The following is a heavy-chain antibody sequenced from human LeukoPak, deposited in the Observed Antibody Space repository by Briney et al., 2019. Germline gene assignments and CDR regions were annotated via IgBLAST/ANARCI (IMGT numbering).Heavy chain of an antibody. D-gene: IGHD3/OR15-3a*01. CDR2: ISSSSSYI. V-gene: IGHV3-21*01. CDR3: ALLRGMIWASAGKS. CDR1: GFTFSSYS. Sequence: GGSLRLSCAASGFTFSSYSMNWVRQAPGKGLEWVSSISSSSSYIYYADSVKGRFTISRDNAKNSLYLQMNSLRAEDTAVYYCALLRGMIWASAGKSWGQGTLVTVSS. J-gene: IGHJ5*02.